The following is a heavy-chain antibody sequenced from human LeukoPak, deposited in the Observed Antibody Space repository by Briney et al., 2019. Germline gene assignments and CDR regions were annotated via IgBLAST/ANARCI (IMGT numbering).Heavy chain of an antibody. CDR1: GFTFSSYG. Sequence: PGGSLRLSCAASGFTFSSYGMSWVRQAPGKGLEWVSAISGSGGSTYYADSVKGRFTISRDNSKNTLYLQMNSLRAEDAAVYYCAKDLDDILTGYSPMDAFDIWGQGTMVTVSS. J-gene: IGHJ3*02. D-gene: IGHD3-9*01. CDR3: AKDLDDILTGYSPMDAFDI. V-gene: IGHV3-23*01. CDR2: ISGSGGST.